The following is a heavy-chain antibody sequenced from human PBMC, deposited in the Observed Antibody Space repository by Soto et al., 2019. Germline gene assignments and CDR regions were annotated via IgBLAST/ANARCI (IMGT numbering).Heavy chain of an antibody. CDR3: ASGQYGDSHYDY. D-gene: IGHD4-17*01. J-gene: IGHJ4*02. CDR2: IKQDGSEK. Sequence: EVQLVESGGGLVQPGGSLRLSCAASGFTFSSYWMSWVRQAPGTGLEWVANIKQDGSEKYYVDSVKGRFTISRDNAKNSLYLQMNSLRAEDTAVYYCASGQYGDSHYDYWGQGTLVTVSS. CDR1: GFTFSSYW. V-gene: IGHV3-7*01.